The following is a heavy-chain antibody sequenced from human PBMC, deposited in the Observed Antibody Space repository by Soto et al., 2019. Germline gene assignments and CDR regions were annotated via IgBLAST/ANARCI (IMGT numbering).Heavy chain of an antibody. V-gene: IGHV3-23*01. CDR1: GFPFSTYA. D-gene: IGHD2-21*01. CDR2: ISGDGATT. CDR3: ATGSNSDAGY. J-gene: IGHJ4*02. Sequence: GGSLRLSCAASGFPFSTYAMTWVRQTPGKGLEWVSSISGDGATTYYTDSVKGRFTASRDNSKNTLWLHMGSLRAEDTAIYYCATGSNSDAGYWGQGTLVTVSS.